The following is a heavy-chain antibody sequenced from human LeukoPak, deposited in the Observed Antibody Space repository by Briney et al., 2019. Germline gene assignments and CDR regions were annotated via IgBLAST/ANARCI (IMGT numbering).Heavy chain of an antibody. J-gene: IGHJ6*03. CDR1: GGPISRYY. CDR2: IYTSGST. Sequence: SETLSLTCTVSGGPISRYYWSWIRQPAGKGLEWIGRIYTSGSTNYNPSLKSRVTMSVDTSKNQFSLKLSSVTAADTAVYYCARDSAVADYYYYYMDVWGKGTTVTVSS. D-gene: IGHD6-19*01. V-gene: IGHV4-4*07. CDR3: ARDSAVADYYYYYMDV.